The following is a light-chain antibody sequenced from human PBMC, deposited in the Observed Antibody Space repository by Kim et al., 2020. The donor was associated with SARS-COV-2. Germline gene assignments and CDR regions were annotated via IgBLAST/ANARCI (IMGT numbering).Light chain of an antibody. J-gene: IGLJ2*01. CDR1: SLRSYY. V-gene: IGLV3-19*01. CDR2: GRN. CDR3: KSRDSSGNVV. Sequence: SSELTQDPAVSVALGQTVRITCQGDSLRSYYASWYQQKPGQAPVLVIYGRNNRPSGIPDRFSGSTSGNTASSTITGAQAEDEADYYCKSRDSSGNVVFGGGTQLTVL.